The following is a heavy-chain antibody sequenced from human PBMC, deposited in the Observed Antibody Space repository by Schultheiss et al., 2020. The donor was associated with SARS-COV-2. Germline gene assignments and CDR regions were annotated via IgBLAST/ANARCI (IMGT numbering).Heavy chain of an antibody. CDR3: ARGRGYYDSSGSDAFDI. CDR1: GGSISRYY. Sequence: SETLSLTCTVSGGSISRYYWSWIRQPPGKGLEWIGYIYYSGSTNYNPSLKSRVTISVDTSKNQFSLKLSSVTAADTAVYYCARGRGYYDSSGSDAFDIWGQGTMVTVSS. J-gene: IGHJ3*02. CDR2: IYYSGST. D-gene: IGHD3-22*01. V-gene: IGHV4-59*01.